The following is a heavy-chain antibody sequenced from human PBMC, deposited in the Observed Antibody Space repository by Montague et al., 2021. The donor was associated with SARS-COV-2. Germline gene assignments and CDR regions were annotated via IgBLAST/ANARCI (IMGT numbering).Heavy chain of an antibody. CDR2: VHYSGRP. V-gene: IGHV4-39*01. CDR3: TRHVHMTWPEPSPGFDX. CDR1: GDSISSSSYN. J-gene: IGHJ4*02. Sequence: SETLSLTCTVSGDSISSSSYNWGWIRQPPGKGLEWIGSVHYSGRPYYNPSLKSRVTIYVDTSKNQLSLKLSSATAADTAVYYCTRHVHMTWPEPSPGFDXWGQGTLVTVSS. D-gene: IGHD1-1*01.